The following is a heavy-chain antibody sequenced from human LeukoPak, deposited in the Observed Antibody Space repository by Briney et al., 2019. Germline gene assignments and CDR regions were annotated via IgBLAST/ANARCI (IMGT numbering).Heavy chain of an antibody. D-gene: IGHD1-14*01. CDR2: IYYSGST. CDR1: GGSISSGDYY. J-gene: IGHJ4*02. Sequence: PSQTLSLTCTVSGGSISSGDYYWSWIRQPPGKGLEWIGYIYYSGSTYYNPSLKSRVTISVDTSKNQFSLKLSSVTAADTAVYYCAREFRGEAQTGFSDYWGQGTLVAVSS. V-gene: IGHV4-30-4*08. CDR3: AREFRGEAQTGFSDY.